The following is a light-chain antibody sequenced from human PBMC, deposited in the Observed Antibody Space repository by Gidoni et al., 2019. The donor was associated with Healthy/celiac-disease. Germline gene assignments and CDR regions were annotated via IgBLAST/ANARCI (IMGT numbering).Light chain of an antibody. CDR3: QQRSNWLLT. CDR1: QSFSSY. CDR2: DAS. J-gene: IGKJ4*01. V-gene: IGKV3-11*01. Sequence: EIVLTQSPATLSLAPRERATLSCRASQSFSSYLAWYQQKPGQAPRLLIYDASNRATGIPARFSGSGSGTDFTLTISSLEPEDFAVYYCQQRSNWLLTFGGGTKVEIK.